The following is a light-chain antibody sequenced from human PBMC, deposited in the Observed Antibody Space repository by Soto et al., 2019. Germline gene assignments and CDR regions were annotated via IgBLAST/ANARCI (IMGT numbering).Light chain of an antibody. V-gene: IGKV4-1*01. CDR2: WAS. CDR1: QSVLYSSNNKNY. Sequence: DIVMTQSPDSLAVSLGERATINCKSSQSVLYSSNNKNYLAWYQQKPGQPPKLLIYWASTRESGVPDRFSGSGSGTDFTLTITSLQAEDVAVYYCQQHYTTPVTFGQGTKVEVK. CDR3: QQHYTTPVT. J-gene: IGKJ1*01.